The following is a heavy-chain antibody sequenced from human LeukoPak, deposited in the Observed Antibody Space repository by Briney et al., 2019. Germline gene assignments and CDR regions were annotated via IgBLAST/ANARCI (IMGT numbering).Heavy chain of an antibody. CDR2: IKHSGST. CDR3: ARSLGYYDSSGFTSLGYFDY. J-gene: IGHJ4*02. CDR1: GGSFSDYY. D-gene: IGHD3-22*01. V-gene: IGHV4-34*01. Sequence: SETQSLTCAVYGGSFSDYYWSWIRQPPGKGREWIGEIKHSGSTNYNPSLKSRVTISIDTSKNQFSLKLSSVTTADTAVSYCARSLGYYDSSGFTSLGYFDYWGQGNLVTVSS.